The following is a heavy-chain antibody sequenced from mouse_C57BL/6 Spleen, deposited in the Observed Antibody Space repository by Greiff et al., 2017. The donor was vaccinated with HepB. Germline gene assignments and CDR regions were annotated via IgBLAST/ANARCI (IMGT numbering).Heavy chain of an antibody. V-gene: IGHV1-81*01. CDR2: IYPRSGNT. CDR3: ARGGNFGDYYAMDY. D-gene: IGHD2-1*01. Sequence: VMLVESGAELARPGASVKLSCKASGYTFTSYGISWVKQRTGQGLEWIGEIYPRSGNTYYNEKFKGKATLTADKSSSTAYMELRSLTSEDSAVYFCARGGNFGDYYAMDYWGQGTSVTVSS. CDR1: GYTFTSYG. J-gene: IGHJ4*01.